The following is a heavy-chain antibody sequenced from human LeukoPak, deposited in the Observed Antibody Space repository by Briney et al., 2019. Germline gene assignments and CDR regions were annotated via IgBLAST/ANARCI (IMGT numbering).Heavy chain of an antibody. D-gene: IGHD1-26*01. CDR3: ARAPFRMGALDY. CDR2: IYYSGST. V-gene: IGHV4-59*01. CDR1: GGSISSYY. Sequence: PETLSLTCTVSGGSISSYYWSWIRQPPGKGLEWIGYIYYSGSTNYNPSLKSRVTISVDTSKNQFSLKLSSVTAADTAVYYCARAPFRMGALDYWGQGTLVTVSS. J-gene: IGHJ4*02.